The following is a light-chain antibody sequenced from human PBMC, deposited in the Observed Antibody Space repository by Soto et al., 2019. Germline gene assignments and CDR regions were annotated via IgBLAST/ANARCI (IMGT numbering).Light chain of an antibody. CDR1: ETVNNNF. V-gene: IGKV3-20*01. CDR2: AAS. CDR3: QQYGSSPPYT. J-gene: IGKJ2*01. Sequence: DIVLTQSPATLSLSTGERATLSCRASETVNNNFLGWYQQKPGQAPRLLIFAASRRATGIPDRFSGSGSGTDFTLTIRRLEPEDFGVYYCQQYGSSPPYTFGQGTKLEIK.